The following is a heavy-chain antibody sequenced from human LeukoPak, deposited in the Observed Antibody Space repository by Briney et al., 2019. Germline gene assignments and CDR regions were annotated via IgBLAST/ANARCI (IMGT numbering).Heavy chain of an antibody. CDR1: GGSISSGGYY. Sequence: SQTLSLTCTVSGGSISSGGYYWSWIRQHPGKGLEWIGYIYYSGSTYYNPSLESRVTISVDTSKNQFSLKLSSVTAADTAVYYCARGKSITMVRDDAFDIWGQGTMVTVSS. CDR2: IYYSGST. J-gene: IGHJ3*02. V-gene: IGHV4-31*03. CDR3: ARGKSITMVRDDAFDI. D-gene: IGHD3-10*01.